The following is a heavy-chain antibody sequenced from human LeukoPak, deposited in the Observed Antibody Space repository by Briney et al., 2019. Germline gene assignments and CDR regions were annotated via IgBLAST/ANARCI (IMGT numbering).Heavy chain of an antibody. D-gene: IGHD1-7*01. CDR1: GFTFSSYR. V-gene: IGHV3-48*02. CDR2: ISDDGRAI. CDR3: ARDRNYGPDY. J-gene: IGHJ4*02. Sequence: PGGSLRLSCAASGFTFSSYRMNWVRQAPGKGLEWIPYISDDGRAIYYADSVKGRFAISRDNAKNSLYLQMNSLRDEDTAVYYCARDRNYGPDYWGQGTLVTVSS.